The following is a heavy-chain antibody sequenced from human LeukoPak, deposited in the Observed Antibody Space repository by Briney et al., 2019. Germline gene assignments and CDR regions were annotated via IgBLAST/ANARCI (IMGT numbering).Heavy chain of an antibody. V-gene: IGHV3-23*01. CDR3: AKVLYDSSGYWYFDY. CDR1: GFTFSSYA. Sequence: GGSLRLSCAASGFTFSSYAMSWVRQAPGKGLEWVSAISGSGGSTYYADSVKGRFTISRDNSKNTLYLQMNSLRAEDTAVYYCAKVLYDSSGYWYFDYWGQGTLVTVSS. D-gene: IGHD3-22*01. CDR2: ISGSGGST. J-gene: IGHJ4*02.